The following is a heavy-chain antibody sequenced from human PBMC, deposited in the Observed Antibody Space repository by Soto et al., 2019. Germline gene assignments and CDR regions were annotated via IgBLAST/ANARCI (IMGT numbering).Heavy chain of an antibody. J-gene: IGHJ6*02. D-gene: IGHD2-2*01. CDR2: ITPIFATA. CDR3: ARTYCSSTSCPYYYGMDV. Sequence: QVQLVQSGAEVKKPGSSVKGSCKASGGTFSSYAISWVRQAPGQGLEWMGGITPIFATANYAQKFQDRVTITADESTSTAYMELSSLRSEDTAVYYCARTYCSSTSCPYYYGMDVWGQGTKVTVSS. CDR1: GGTFSSYA. V-gene: IGHV1-69*01.